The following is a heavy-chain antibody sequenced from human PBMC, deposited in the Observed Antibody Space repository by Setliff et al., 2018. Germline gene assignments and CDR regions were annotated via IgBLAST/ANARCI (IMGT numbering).Heavy chain of an antibody. CDR3: ARNEGGRSWRITMVRGVPDSWFDP. CDR2: ISAYNGNT. V-gene: IGHV1-18*01. CDR1: GYTFTSYG. D-gene: IGHD3-10*01. Sequence: ASGYTFTSYGISWVRQAPGQGLEWMGWISAYNGNTNYAQKLQGRVTMTTDTSTSTAYMELRSLRSDDTAVYYCARNEGGRSWRITMVRGVPDSWFDPWGQGTLVTVSS. J-gene: IGHJ5*02.